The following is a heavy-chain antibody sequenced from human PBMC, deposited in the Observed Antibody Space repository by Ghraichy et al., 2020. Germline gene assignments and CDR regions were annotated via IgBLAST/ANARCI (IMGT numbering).Heavy chain of an antibody. CDR1: GGPISSYY. J-gene: IGHJ3*02. CDR2: IYYSGST. V-gene: IGHV4-59*01. CDR3: ARVRESSIAARPEAFGI. Sequence: SETLSLSCTVSGGPISSYYWSWIRQPPGKGLEWIGYIYYSGSTNYNPSLKSRVTISVDTSKNQFSLKLSSVTAADTAVYYCARVRESSIAARPEAFGIWGQGTMVTVSS. D-gene: IGHD6-6*01.